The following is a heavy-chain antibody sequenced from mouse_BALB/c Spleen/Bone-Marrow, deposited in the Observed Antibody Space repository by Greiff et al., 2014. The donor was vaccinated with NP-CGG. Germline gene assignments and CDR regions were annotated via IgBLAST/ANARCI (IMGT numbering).Heavy chain of an antibody. CDR3: ATYYRYDRRFAY. Sequence: VQLQQPGAELVKPGASVKLSCTASGFDIKDTYMHWVKQRPEQGLEWIGGIDPANGNTKYDPKFQGKATITADTSSNTAYLQLSSLTSEDTAVYYCATYYRYDRRFAYWGQGTLVTVSA. D-gene: IGHD2-14*01. CDR2: IDPANGNT. V-gene: IGHV14-3*02. CDR1: GFDIKDTY. J-gene: IGHJ3*01.